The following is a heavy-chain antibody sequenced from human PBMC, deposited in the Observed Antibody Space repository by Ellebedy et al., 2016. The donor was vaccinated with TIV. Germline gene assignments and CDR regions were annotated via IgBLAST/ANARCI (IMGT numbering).Heavy chain of an antibody. J-gene: IGHJ4*02. Sequence: ESLKISCAASGFTFSDHHMDWVRQAPGKGLEWIAYFYHSGNTNYSPSLKSRVTISVDTSKNQFSLKLSSVTAADTAVYYCATYTMGRLDYWGQGTLVTVSS. CDR2: FYHSGNT. D-gene: IGHD1-1*01. V-gene: IGHV4-59*08. CDR3: ATYTMGRLDY. CDR1: GFTFSDHH.